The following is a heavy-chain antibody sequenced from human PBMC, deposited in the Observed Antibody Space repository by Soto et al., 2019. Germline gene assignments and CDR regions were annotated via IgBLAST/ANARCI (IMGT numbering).Heavy chain of an antibody. V-gene: IGHV4-4*07. CDR2: IFSSGST. J-gene: IGHJ4*02. CDR3: AREGSYSAYNFAHGIQLWSFDF. CDR1: GGSSNTFY. Sequence: PSDTLSLTCTVSGGSSNTFYWSWVRQPSGKGLEWIGRIFSSGSTSFNPSLESRVAMSVDTSKHHFSLNLSSVTDADMAVYYCAREGSYSAYNFAHGIQLWSFDFWGQGALVTVSS. D-gene: IGHD5-12*01.